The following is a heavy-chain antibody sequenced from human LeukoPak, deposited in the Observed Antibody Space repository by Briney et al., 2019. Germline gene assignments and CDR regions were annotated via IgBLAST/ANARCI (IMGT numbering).Heavy chain of an antibody. J-gene: IGHJ6*02. CDR1: GGTFSSYA. Sequence: SVTVSCKASGGTFSSYAISWVRQAPGQGLEWMGRIIPILGIANYAQKFQGRVTITADKSTSTAYMELSSLRSEDTAVYYCARGYCSSTSCPTQYYYYGMDVWGQGTTVTVSS. V-gene: IGHV1-69*04. D-gene: IGHD2-2*01. CDR3: ARGYCSSTSCPTQYYYYGMDV. CDR2: IIPILGIA.